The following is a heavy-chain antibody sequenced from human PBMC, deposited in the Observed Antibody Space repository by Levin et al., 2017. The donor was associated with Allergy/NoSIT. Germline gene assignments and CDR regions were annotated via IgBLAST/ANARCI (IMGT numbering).Heavy chain of an antibody. CDR3: AKEVADTAMVTEFDY. Sequence: LSLTCAASGFPFSSYAMSWVRQAPGKGLEWVSAISGSGGSTYYADSVKGRFTISRDNSKNTLYLQMNSLRAEDTAVYYCAKEVADTAMVTEFDYWGQGTLVTVSS. CDR1: GFPFSSYA. V-gene: IGHV3-23*01. D-gene: IGHD5-18*01. J-gene: IGHJ4*02. CDR2: ISGSGGST.